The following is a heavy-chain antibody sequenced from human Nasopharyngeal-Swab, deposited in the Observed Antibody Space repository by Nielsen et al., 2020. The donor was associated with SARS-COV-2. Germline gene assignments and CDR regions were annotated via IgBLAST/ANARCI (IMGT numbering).Heavy chain of an antibody. V-gene: IGHV1-46*01. J-gene: IGHJ6*02. D-gene: IGHD6-13*01. Sequence: ASVKVSCKASGYTFTSYYMHWVRQAPGQGLEWTGIINPSGGSTSYAQKFQGRVTMTRDTSTSTVYMELSSLRSEDTAVYYCAREAVSSSYPKGGMDVWGQGTTVTVSS. CDR2: INPSGGST. CDR1: GYTFTSYY. CDR3: AREAVSSSYPKGGMDV.